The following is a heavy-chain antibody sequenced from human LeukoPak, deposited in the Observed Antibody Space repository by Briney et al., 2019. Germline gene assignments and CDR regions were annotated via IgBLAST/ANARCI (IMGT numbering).Heavy chain of an antibody. Sequence: ALVTVSFTASGYTFTSYGIRWVRPAPGQGLAWVGWTSPYNCNTNYPQQLQGRVTITTGTATSTAYMELRSRRSDDTAVYYCARVGVYYYDTSRRHYWGAGDLVTASS. CDR2: TSPYNCNT. CDR3: ARVGVYYYDTSRRHY. D-gene: IGHD3-22*01. J-gene: IGHJ4*02. V-gene: IGHV1-18*01. CDR1: GYTFTSYG.